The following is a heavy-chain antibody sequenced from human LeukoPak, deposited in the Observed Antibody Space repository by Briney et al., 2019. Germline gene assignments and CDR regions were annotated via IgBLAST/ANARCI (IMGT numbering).Heavy chain of an antibody. CDR3: ARGQSHHWELLMY. J-gene: IGHJ4*02. CDR2: IYYSGST. CDR1: GGSISSYY. D-gene: IGHD1-26*01. Sequence: SETLSLTCTVSGGSISSYYWSWIRQPPGKGLEWIGYIYYSGSTNYNPSLKSRVTISVDTSKNQFSLKLSSVTAADTAVYYCARGQSHHWELLMYWGQGALVTVSS. V-gene: IGHV4-59*01.